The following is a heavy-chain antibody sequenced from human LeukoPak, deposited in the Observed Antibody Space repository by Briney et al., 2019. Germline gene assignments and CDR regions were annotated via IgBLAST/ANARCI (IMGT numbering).Heavy chain of an antibody. J-gene: IGHJ4*02. V-gene: IGHV4-4*07. CDR1: GVSISSYY. CDR3: ARGQKYRSGYTVTELGSGYFDY. D-gene: IGHD5-18*01. CDR2: IYTSGST. Sequence: SETLSLTCTASGVSISSYYLSWIRQPAGKGLDWIGLIYTSGSTSYNPSIKSRVTISGDTSKNQFYLKLRYVTAAEKAVYYCARGQKYRSGYTVTELGSGYFDYWGQGPMVTVPS.